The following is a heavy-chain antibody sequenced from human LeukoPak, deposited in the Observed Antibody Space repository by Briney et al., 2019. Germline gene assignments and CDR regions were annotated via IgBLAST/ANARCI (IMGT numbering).Heavy chain of an antibody. Sequence: GASVKVSCKVSGYTLTELAMHGVRQAPGKGLEWMGGFDPEDGETIYAQKFRGRVTMTENTSTDTAYMELGSLRSEDTAMYYCATEVITMVRVYYFDYWGQGTLVTVSS. CDR2: FDPEDGET. CDR3: ATEVITMVRVYYFDY. D-gene: IGHD3-10*01. J-gene: IGHJ4*02. V-gene: IGHV1-24*01. CDR1: GYTLTELA.